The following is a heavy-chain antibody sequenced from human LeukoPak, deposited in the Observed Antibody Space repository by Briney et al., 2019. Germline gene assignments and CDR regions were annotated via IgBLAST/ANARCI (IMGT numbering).Heavy chain of an antibody. Sequence: GGSLRLSCAASGFTFSTYGMSWVRQAPGKGLEWASAISNSGGGTFYADSVKGRFTISRDNSKNTLYLQMNSLRPEDTAVYYCAQRYCSSTSCHLGPYYYYMDVWGKGTTVTISS. J-gene: IGHJ6*03. V-gene: IGHV3-23*01. CDR2: ISNSGGGT. CDR3: AQRYCSSTSCHLGPYYYYMDV. D-gene: IGHD2-2*01. CDR1: GFTFSTYG.